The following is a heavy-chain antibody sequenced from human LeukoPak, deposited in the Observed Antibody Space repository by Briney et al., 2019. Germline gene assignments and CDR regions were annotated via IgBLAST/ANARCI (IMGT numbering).Heavy chain of an antibody. V-gene: IGHV4-34*01. CDR1: GGSFSGHY. J-gene: IGHJ4*02. D-gene: IGHD2-15*01. CDR2: INHSGST. Sequence: SETLSLTCAVYGGSFSGHYWSWIRQPPGKGLEWIGEINHSGSTNYNPSLKSRVTISVDTSKNQFSLKLSSVTAADTAVYYCARGRILRLIDYWGQGTLVTVSS. CDR3: ARGRILRLIDY.